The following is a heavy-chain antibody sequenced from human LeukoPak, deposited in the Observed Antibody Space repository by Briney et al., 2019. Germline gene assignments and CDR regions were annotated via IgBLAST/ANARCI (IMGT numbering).Heavy chain of an antibody. V-gene: IGHV4-59*01. J-gene: IGHJ4*02. CDR1: GGSISSYY. CDR2: IYYSGST. Sequence: SETLSPTCPVSGGSISSYYWSWIRQPPGKGLGWIGYIYYSGSTNYNPSLKSRVTISVDTSKNQFSLKLSTVADADTAVYYCARDGHTRRFDYWGQGTLVTVSS. CDR3: ARDGHTRRFDY.